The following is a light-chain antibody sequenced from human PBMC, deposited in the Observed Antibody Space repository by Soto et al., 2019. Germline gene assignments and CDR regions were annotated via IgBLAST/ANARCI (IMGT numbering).Light chain of an antibody. V-gene: IGLV2-8*01. J-gene: IGLJ3*02. Sequence: QSVLTQPPSASGSPGQSVAISCTGTSSDVGGYNYVSWYQQHPGKAPKLIIYEVNKRPSGVPDRFSGSKSGNTASLTVSGLQAEDEADYYCTSHAAGGVFGGGTKLTVL. CDR2: EVN. CDR1: SSDVGGYNY. CDR3: TSHAAGGV.